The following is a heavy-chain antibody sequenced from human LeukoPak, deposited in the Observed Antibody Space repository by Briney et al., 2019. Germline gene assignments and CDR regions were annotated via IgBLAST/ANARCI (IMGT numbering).Heavy chain of an antibody. D-gene: IGHD1-26*01. J-gene: IGHJ4*02. CDR2: INTNTGNP. CDR1: GYTFTSYA. Sequence: GASVKVSCKASGYTFTSYAMNWVRQAPGQGLEWMGWINTNTGNPTYAQGFTGRFVFSLDTSVSTAYLQISSLKAEDTAVYYCARGEGLGTTNGGYYFAYWGQGSLVIVSS. V-gene: IGHV7-4-1*02. CDR3: ARGEGLGTTNGGYYFAY.